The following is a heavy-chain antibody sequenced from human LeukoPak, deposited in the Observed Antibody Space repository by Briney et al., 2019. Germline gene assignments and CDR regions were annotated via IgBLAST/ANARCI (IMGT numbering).Heavy chain of an antibody. J-gene: IGHJ5*02. CDR3: ARDSGTTGEVKFDP. V-gene: IGHV4-34*01. Sequence: PSETLSLTCAVYGGSFSGYYWSWIRQPPGKGLEWIGEINHSGSTNYNPSLKSRVTRSVDTSKNQFSLKLSSVTAADTAVYYCARDSGTTGEVKFDPWGQGTLVTVSS. CDR2: INHSGST. CDR1: GGSFSGYY. D-gene: IGHD3-10*01.